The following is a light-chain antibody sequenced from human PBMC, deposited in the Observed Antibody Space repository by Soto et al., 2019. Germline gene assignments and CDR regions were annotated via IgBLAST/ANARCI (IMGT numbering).Light chain of an antibody. CDR3: QHYDSSPPKYT. CDR1: QSVSSSY. CDR2: DAF. Sequence: EIVLTQSPGTLSMSPGEKATLSCRASQSVSSSYLAWYQQKPGQAPRLVMYDAFSRATDIPDRFSGSGSGTAFTLTISRLEPEDFAVYYCQHYDSSPPKYTFGQGTKLEI. V-gene: IGKV3-20*01. J-gene: IGKJ2*01.